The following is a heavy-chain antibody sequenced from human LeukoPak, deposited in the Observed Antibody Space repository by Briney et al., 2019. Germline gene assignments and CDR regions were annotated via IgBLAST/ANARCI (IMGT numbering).Heavy chain of an antibody. Sequence: GGFLRLSCAASGFTFSSYAMSWVRQAPGKGREWVSAISGSGGSTYYAESVKGRFTISRNNSKNTLYLQMNSLRAEDTAVYYCATQGDIVVVPAASWSDYWGQGTLVTVSS. J-gene: IGHJ4*02. CDR3: ATQGDIVVVPAASWSDY. V-gene: IGHV3-23*01. D-gene: IGHD2-2*01. CDR1: GFTFSSYA. CDR2: ISGSGGST.